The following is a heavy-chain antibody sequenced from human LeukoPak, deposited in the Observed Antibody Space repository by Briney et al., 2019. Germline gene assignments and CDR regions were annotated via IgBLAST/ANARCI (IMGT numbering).Heavy chain of an antibody. D-gene: IGHD1-7*01. V-gene: IGHV3-30*04. CDR2: ISYDGSNK. Sequence: GRSLRLSCAASGFTFSSYAMHWVRQAPGKGLEWVAVISYDGSNKYYADSVKGRFTISRDNSRSILYLQMNSLRPEDTAVYSCARSFFQWNYGSCLDSWGQGTLVTVSS. CDR3: ARSFFQWNYGSCLDS. CDR1: GFTFSSYA. J-gene: IGHJ4*02.